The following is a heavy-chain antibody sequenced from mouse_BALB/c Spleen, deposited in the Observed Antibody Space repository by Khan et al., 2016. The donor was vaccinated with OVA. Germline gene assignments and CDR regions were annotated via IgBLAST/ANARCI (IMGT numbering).Heavy chain of an antibody. Sequence: EVQLVESGPGLVKPSQSLSLTCTVTGYSITSDYAWDWIRQFPGNKLEWMGYISYGGSTSYNPSLKSRISIIRDTSKNQFFLQLNSETTEDTATYYCARKNYYGYAMDYWGQGTSVTVSS. D-gene: IGHD1-1*01. J-gene: IGHJ4*01. CDR2: ISYGGST. CDR1: GYSITSDYA. V-gene: IGHV3-2*02. CDR3: ARKNYYGYAMDY.